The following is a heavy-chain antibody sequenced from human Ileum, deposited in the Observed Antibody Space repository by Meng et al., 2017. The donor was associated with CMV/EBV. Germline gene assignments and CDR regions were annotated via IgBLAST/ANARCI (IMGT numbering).Heavy chain of an antibody. Sequence: GSLRLSCAVYGGSFSGYYWSGIRQPPGKGLVWIGEINHSGSTNYNPSLKSRVTISVDTSKNQFSLKLSSVPAADTAVYYCARVRRNSDFWSGSKTYYYYGMDVWGQGTTVTVSS. CDR2: INHSGST. D-gene: IGHD3-3*01. V-gene: IGHV4-34*01. J-gene: IGHJ6*02. CDR3: ARVRRNSDFWSGSKTYYYYGMDV. CDR1: GGSFSGYY.